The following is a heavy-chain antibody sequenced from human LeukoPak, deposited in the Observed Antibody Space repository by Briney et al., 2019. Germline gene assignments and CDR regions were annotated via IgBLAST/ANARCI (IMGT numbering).Heavy chain of an antibody. CDR3: ARLKSTSGHLDY. Sequence: PSETLSLTCTVSGDSFSGSSHYWGWIRQPPGKGLEWIGNLYYSGTRTTYYNPSLKSRLTISVDTSKNQFSLRLSSMTAADTAVYYCARLKSTSGHLDYWGQGTLVTVSS. D-gene: IGHD2-2*01. J-gene: IGHJ4*02. CDR1: GDSFSGSSHY. V-gene: IGHV4-39*07. CDR2: LYYSGTRTT.